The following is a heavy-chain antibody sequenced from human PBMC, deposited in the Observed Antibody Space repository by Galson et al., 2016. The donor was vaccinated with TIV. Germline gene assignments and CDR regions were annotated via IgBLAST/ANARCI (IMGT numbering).Heavy chain of an antibody. CDR2: LSGGATNT. D-gene: IGHD1-26*01. CDR1: GFRFNEYE. CDR3: AEDGGYFEGFDH. V-gene: IGHV3-23*01. J-gene: IGHJ4*02. Sequence: SLRLSCAASGFRFNEYEMSWVRQAPGKGLEWVSALSGGATNTYYSDSVKGRFTISRDNSQNKVFLEMDSLRVDDTAVYYCAEDGGYFEGFDHWGPGTLVTVSS.